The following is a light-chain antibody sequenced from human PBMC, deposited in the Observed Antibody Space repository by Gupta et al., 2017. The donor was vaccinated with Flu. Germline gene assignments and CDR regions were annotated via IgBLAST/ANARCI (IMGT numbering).Light chain of an antibody. Sequence: QLVLPQLPSASASLGASVKLPCTLSSGHINYAIAWHQQQPGKGPRYLMEINSDGSHSKGDGIPDRFSGSSSGAERYLTISSLQSEDEGDYYCQTWGTGIQVFGGGTKLTVL. V-gene: IGLV4-69*01. CDR1: SGHINYA. CDR3: QTWGTGIQV. J-gene: IGLJ3*02. CDR2: INSDGSH.